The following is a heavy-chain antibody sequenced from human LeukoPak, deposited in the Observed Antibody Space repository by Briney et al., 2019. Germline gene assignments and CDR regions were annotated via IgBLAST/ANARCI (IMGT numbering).Heavy chain of an antibody. J-gene: IGHJ5*02. CDR3: ARGGYDYVWGSYRFSPSWFDP. CDR2: ITGSGGST. Sequence: GGSLRLSCVASGFTFNNYAMSWVRQAPGKGLEWVSAITGSGGSTYYGDSVKGRVTLSRDNSRNTLYLQMNSLRAEDTAVYYCARGGYDYVWGSYRFSPSWFDPWGQGTLVTVSS. CDR1: GFTFNNYA. D-gene: IGHD3-16*02. V-gene: IGHV3-23*01.